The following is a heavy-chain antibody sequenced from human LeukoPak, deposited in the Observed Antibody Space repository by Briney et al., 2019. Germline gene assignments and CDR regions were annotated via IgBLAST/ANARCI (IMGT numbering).Heavy chain of an antibody. J-gene: IGHJ4*02. CDR3: ARDWDIAVAFFDC. V-gene: IGHV1-2*02. Sequence: ASVKVSCTASGYTFTGYYIHWVRQAPGQGLEWMGWINPNSGGTNYAQKFQGRVTMTRDTSISTAYMELSRLRSDDTAVYYCARDWDIAVAFFDCWGQGTLVTVSS. CDR2: INPNSGGT. CDR1: GYTFTGYY. D-gene: IGHD6-19*01.